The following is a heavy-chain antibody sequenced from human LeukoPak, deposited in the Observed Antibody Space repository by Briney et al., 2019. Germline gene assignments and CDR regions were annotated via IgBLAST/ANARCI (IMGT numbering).Heavy chain of an antibody. V-gene: IGHV1-69*01. J-gene: IGHJ6*03. CDR2: IIPIFGTA. CDR3: ATTRGSYYYYYMDV. Sequence: GQXVXXXGGIIPIFGTANYAQKFQGRVTITADESTSTAYMELSSLRSEDTAVYYCATTRGSYYYYYMDVWGKGTTVTVSS. D-gene: IGHD5-24*01.